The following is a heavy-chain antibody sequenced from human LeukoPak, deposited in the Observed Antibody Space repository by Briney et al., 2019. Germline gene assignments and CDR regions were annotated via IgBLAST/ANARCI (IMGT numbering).Heavy chain of an antibody. CDR1: GFTFSSYG. V-gene: IGHV3-30*03. CDR2: ISYDGSNK. CDR3: ARDRGRYYDSRGFYWGYYFDS. J-gene: IGHJ4*02. D-gene: IGHD3-22*01. Sequence: GGSLRLSCAASGFTFSSYGMHWVRQAPGKGLEWVAVISYDGSNKYYADSVKGRFTISRDNSKNTLYLQMSSVGVDDTAVYYCARDRGRYYDSRGFYWGYYFDSWGQGILVTVST.